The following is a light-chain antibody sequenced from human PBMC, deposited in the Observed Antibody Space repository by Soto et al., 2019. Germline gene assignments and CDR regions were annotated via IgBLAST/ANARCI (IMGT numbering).Light chain of an antibody. CDR1: QSVSSN. CDR3: QQYNSWPPFT. J-gene: IGKJ3*01. CDR2: GAS. Sequence: EMVMTQSPATLSVSPGERATLSCRASQSVSSNLAWYQQKPGQAPRLLIYGASTRATGIPARFSGSGSGTEFTLTISSLQSEDFAVYYCQQYNSWPPFTFGPGTRVYIK. V-gene: IGKV3-15*01.